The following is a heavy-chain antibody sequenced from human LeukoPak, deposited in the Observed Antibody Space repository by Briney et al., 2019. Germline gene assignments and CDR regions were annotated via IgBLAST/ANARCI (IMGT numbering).Heavy chain of an antibody. CDR3: ARGHCTNGVCYAHFDY. D-gene: IGHD2-8*01. CDR1: GYTFISYG. Sequence: ASVKVSCKASGYTFISYGISWVRQAPGQGLEWMGWISAYNGNTNYAQRLQGRVTMTTDTSTSTAYMELSRLRSDDTAVYYCARGHCTNGVCYAHFDYWGQGTLVTVSS. J-gene: IGHJ4*02. CDR2: ISAYNGNT. V-gene: IGHV1-18*01.